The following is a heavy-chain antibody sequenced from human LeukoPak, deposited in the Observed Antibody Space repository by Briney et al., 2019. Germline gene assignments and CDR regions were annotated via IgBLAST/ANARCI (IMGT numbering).Heavy chain of an antibody. V-gene: IGHV1-2*02. Sequence: GASVKVSCKASGYTFTGYYMHWVRQAPGQGLEWMGWINPNSGGTNYAQKFQGRVTMTRDTSISTAYMELSRLRSDDTAVYYCARSDCSSTSCYLGHYYYYYYMDVWGKGTTVTVSS. D-gene: IGHD2-2*01. J-gene: IGHJ6*03. CDR1: GYTFTGYY. CDR3: ARSDCSSTSCYLGHYYYYYYMDV. CDR2: INPNSGGT.